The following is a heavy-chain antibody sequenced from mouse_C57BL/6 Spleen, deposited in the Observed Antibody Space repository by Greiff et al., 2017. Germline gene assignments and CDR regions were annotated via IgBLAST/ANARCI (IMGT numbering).Heavy chain of an antibody. CDR3: ARYSGTEYYFDY. CDR1: GFTFTAYY. D-gene: IGHD3-3*01. J-gene: IGHJ2*01. CDR2: IRNKANGYTT. Sequence: EVQLVESGGGLVQPGGSLSLSCAASGFTFTAYYMSWVRQPPGKALEWLGFIRNKANGYTTEYSASVKGRFTISRDNSQSILYRKMNALRAEDSATYYGARYSGTEYYFDYWGQGTTLTVSS. V-gene: IGHV7-3*01.